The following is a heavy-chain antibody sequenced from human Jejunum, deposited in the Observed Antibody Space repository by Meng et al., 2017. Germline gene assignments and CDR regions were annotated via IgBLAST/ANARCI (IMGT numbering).Heavy chain of an antibody. D-gene: IGHD2-8*01. V-gene: IGHV4-4*02. J-gene: IGHJ1*01. Sequence: QGQLEESGVGLVKPWGTLSLTCAASGDSISSSYWWSWVRQSPGKGLEWIGEIYHSGTTNYNPSLKSRVTLSVDKSKNQFSLNLSSVTAADTAVYFCARDFEALNGVWGQGTLVTVSS. CDR1: GDSISSSYW. CDR2: IYHSGTT. CDR3: ARDFEALNGV.